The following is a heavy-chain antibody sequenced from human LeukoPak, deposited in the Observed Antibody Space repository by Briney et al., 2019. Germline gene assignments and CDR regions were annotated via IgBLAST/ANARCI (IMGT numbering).Heavy chain of an antibody. CDR3: ARGASAHDSGSWWT. V-gene: IGHV4-59*01. Sequence: PSETLSLTCTVSGGSITSYYWSWIRQPPGKGLEWIGYIYYSGSTNYNPSLKSRVTISVDTSKNQFSLKLSSVTAADTAVYYCARGASAHDSGSWWTWGQGTLVTVSS. J-gene: IGHJ5*02. CDR2: IYYSGST. D-gene: IGHD6-13*01. CDR1: GGSITSYY.